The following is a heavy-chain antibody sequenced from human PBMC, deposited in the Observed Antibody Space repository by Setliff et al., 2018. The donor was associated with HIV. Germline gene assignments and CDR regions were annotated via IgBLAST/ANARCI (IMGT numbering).Heavy chain of an antibody. J-gene: IGHJ6*03. CDR2: VCYSRSS. CDR1: GGSVSSSSSY. V-gene: IGHV4-39*07. Sequence: SETLSLTCTVSGGSVSSSSSYWGWIRQPPGKGLEWIGNVCYSRSSYYNPSLKSRVTMSVGTSKNQFSLKLSSVTAADTAVYYCARCYYNFWSGYPLDYMDVWGKGTTVTVSS. CDR3: ARCYYNFWSGYPLDYMDV. D-gene: IGHD3-3*01.